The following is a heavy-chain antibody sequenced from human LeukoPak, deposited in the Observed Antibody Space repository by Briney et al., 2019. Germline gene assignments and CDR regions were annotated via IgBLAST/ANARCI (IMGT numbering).Heavy chain of an antibody. D-gene: IGHD3-22*01. J-gene: IGHJ4*02. V-gene: IGHV1-69*13. CDR2: IIPIFGTA. CDR1: GGTFSSYA. CDR3: ARPAPYYYDSMDY. Sequence: GASVKVSCKASGGTFSSYAISWVRQAPGQGLEWMGGIIPIFGTANYAQKFQGRVTITADESTSTAYMELSSLRSEDTAVYYCARPAPYYYDSMDYWGQGTLVTVSS.